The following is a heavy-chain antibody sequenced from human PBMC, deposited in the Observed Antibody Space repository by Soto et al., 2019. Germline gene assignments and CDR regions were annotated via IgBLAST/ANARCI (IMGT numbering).Heavy chain of an antibody. CDR2: INPSGGST. V-gene: IGHV1-46*03. D-gene: IGHD6-6*01. Sequence: GASMKVSCKASGYTFTNYYMHWVRQAPGQGLEWNGKINPSGGSTSYAQKFQGRVTMTRDTSTSTVYMELSSLRSEDTALYYFARAYSSSSRNYYYYYMDVWGKGTTVTVSS. CDR1: GYTFTNYY. CDR3: ARAYSSSSRNYYYYYMDV. J-gene: IGHJ6*03.